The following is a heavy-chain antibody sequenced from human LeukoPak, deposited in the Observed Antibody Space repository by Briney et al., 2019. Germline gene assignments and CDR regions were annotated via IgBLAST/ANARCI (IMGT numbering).Heavy chain of an antibody. CDR1: GGSISSSSYY. D-gene: IGHD2-2*01. J-gene: IGHJ2*01. Sequence: SETLSLTCTVSGGSISSSSYYWGWIRQPPGKGLEWIGSIYCSGSTYYNPSLKSRVTISVDTSKNQFSLKLSSVTAADTAVYYCARQYIVVVQSWYFDLWGRGTLVTVSS. V-gene: IGHV4-39*01. CDR3: ARQYIVVVQSWYFDL. CDR2: IYCSGST.